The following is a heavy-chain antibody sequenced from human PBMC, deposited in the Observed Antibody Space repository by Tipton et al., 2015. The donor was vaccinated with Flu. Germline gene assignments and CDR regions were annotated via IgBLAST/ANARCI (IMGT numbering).Heavy chain of an antibody. V-gene: IGHV3-74*03. CDR2: IKNDGSST. J-gene: IGHJ3*02. Sequence: AVSGFTFNDYWMHWVRQAPGKGLVRVSRIKNDGSSTTYADFVTGRFTVSRDNAKNTLYLQMSSLRVDDTAVYYCARGESTGYFGDALDIWGQGTMVTVSS. CDR3: ARGESTGYFGDALDI. D-gene: IGHD3-9*01. CDR1: GFTFNDYW.